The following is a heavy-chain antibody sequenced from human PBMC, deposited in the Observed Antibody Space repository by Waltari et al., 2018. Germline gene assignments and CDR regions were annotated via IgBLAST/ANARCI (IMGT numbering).Heavy chain of an antibody. V-gene: IGHV1-69*11. J-gene: IGHJ5*02. CDR1: GDTVKNFP. D-gene: IGHD6-19*01. CDR3: ARLVSSGWNQIDA. Sequence: QVQLVQSGPEVKKPGSSVKVSCTASGDTVKNFPINWVREAPGQGLEWMGGIVPPPGQPNYAPKVLDRVTMTAEESTDTAYMELTSLRPEDTAIYYCARLVSSGWNQIDAWGQGTLVTVSS. CDR2: IVPPPGQP.